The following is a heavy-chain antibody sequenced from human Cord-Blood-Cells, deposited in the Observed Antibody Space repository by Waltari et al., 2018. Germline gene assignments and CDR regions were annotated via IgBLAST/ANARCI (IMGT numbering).Heavy chain of an antibody. CDR1: GGSISSYY. D-gene: IGHD1-26*01. Sequence: QVQLQESGPGLVKPSETLSLTCTVSGGSISSYYWSWFRQPPGKGLEWIGYIYYSGSNNYNHSLKSRVTISVDTSKNQFSLKLSSVTAADTAVYYCARLIVGATQANHFDYWGQGTLVTVSS. V-gene: IGHV4-59*08. CDR2: IYYSGSN. CDR3: ARLIVGATQANHFDY. J-gene: IGHJ4*02.